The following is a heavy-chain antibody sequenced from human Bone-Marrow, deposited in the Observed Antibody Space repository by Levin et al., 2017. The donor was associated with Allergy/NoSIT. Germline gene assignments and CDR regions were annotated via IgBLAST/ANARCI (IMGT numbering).Heavy chain of an antibody. CDR1: GFTFDDYT. Sequence: GESLKISCAASGFTFDDYTMHWVRQAPGKGLEWVSLISWDGGSTYYTDSVKGRFTISRDNSKNSLYLQMNSLRTEDTALYYCAKDIESRYQLLDFYYYYGMDVWGQGTTVTVSS. J-gene: IGHJ6*02. CDR3: AKDIESRYQLLDFYYYYGMDV. V-gene: IGHV3-43*01. CDR2: ISWDGGST. D-gene: IGHD2-2*01.